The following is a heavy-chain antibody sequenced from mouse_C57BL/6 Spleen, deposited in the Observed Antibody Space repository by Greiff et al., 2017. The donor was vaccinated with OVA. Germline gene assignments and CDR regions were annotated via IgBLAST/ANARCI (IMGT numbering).Heavy chain of an antibody. J-gene: IGHJ1*03. CDR1: GYAFSSSW. CDR2: IYPGDGDT. V-gene: IGHV1-82*01. Sequence: QVQLQQSGPELVKPGASVKISCKASGYAFSSSWMNWVKQRPGKGLEWIGRIYPGDGDTNYNGKFKGKATLTADKSSSTAYMQLSSLTSEDSAVYFCARVYYSNYGYVDVWGTGTTVTVSS. D-gene: IGHD2-5*01. CDR3: ARVYYSNYGYVDV.